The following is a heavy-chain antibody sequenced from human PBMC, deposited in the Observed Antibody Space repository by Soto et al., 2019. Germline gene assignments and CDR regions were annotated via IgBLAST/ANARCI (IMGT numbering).Heavy chain of an antibody. CDR1: GFTFRSYS. CDR2: INSDGRGT. D-gene: IGHD1-26*01. V-gene: IGHV3-74*01. CDR3: AIEKLGATSIDVFYI. Sequence: GGSLRLSCAASGFTFRSYSMNWVRQAPGKGLEWVSRINSDGRGTSYADSVKGRFTVSRDNAKNTLYLQMNSLRAEDTAVYYCAIEKLGATSIDVFYIWARGTMVTVSS. J-gene: IGHJ3*02.